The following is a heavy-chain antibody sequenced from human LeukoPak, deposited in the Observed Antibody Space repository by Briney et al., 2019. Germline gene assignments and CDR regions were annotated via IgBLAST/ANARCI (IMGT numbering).Heavy chain of an antibody. J-gene: IGHJ4*02. D-gene: IGHD6-6*01. CDR2: IKQDGSEK. CDR3: ATDSYYFDY. CDR1: GFTFSSYW. Sequence: GGSLRLSCAASGFTFSSYWMSWVRQAPGKGLEWVANIKQDGSEKYYVDSVTGRFTISRDNAKNSPYLQMNSLRAEDTAVYYCATDSYYFDYWGQGTLVTVSS. V-gene: IGHV3-7*01.